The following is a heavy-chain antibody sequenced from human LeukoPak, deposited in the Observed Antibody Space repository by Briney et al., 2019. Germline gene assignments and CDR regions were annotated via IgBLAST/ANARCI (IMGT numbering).Heavy chain of an antibody. CDR1: GFSVTNNY. D-gene: IGHD1-7*01. J-gene: IGHJ4*02. V-gene: IGHV3-53*01. CDR2: TYSGGRT. CDR3: ARGRELGANFWVY. Sequence: GGSLRLSCAASGFSVTNNYMSWVRQAPGKGLEWVSVTYSGGRTYYADSVKGRFTISRDNAKNSLYLQMNSLRAQETAVYYCARGRELGANFWVYWGQGALVTVSS.